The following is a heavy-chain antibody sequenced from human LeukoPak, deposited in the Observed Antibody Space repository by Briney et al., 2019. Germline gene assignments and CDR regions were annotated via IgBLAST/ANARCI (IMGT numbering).Heavy chain of an antibody. J-gene: IGHJ5*02. Sequence: PSQTLSLTCTVSGGSISSGGYYWSWIRQPPGKGLEWIGYIYHSGSTYYNPSLKSRVTISVDRSKNQFSLKLSSVTAADTAVYYCARAGNQWLVLGGFNWFDPWGQGTLVTVSS. CDR3: ARAGNQWLVLGGFNWFDP. CDR1: GGSISSGGYY. CDR2: IYHSGST. V-gene: IGHV4-30-2*01. D-gene: IGHD6-19*01.